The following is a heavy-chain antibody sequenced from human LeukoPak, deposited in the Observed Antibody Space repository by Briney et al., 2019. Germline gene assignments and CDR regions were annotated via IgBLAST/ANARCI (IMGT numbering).Heavy chain of an antibody. CDR3: AREYPDDAFDI. Sequence: SETLSLTCAVYGGSFSGYYWSWIRQPPGKGLERIGEINHSGSTNYNPSLKSRVTISVDTSKNQFSLKLSSVTAADTAVYYCAREYPDDAFDIWGQGTMVTVSS. D-gene: IGHD1-14*01. J-gene: IGHJ3*02. CDR1: GGSFSGYY. V-gene: IGHV4-34*01. CDR2: INHSGST.